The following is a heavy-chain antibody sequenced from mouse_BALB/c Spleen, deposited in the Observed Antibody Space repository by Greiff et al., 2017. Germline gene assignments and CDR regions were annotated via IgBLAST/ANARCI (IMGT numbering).Heavy chain of an antibody. V-gene: IGHV14-3*02. CDR1: GFNIKDTY. Sequence: VQLKQSGAELVKPGASVKLSCTASGFNIKDTYMHWVKQRPEQGLEWIGRIDPANGNTKYDPKFQGKATITADTSSNTAYLQLSSLTSEDTAVYYCFLVKGFAYWGQGTLVTVSA. CDR3: FLVKGFAY. D-gene: IGHD2-1*01. CDR2: IDPANGNT. J-gene: IGHJ3*01.